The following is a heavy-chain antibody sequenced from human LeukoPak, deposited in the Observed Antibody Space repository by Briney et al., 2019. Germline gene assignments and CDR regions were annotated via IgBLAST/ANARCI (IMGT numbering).Heavy chain of an antibody. CDR3: VVASDALDL. CDR1: GFTFSIYW. J-gene: IGHJ3*01. CDR2: IDSDGRTT. V-gene: IGHV3-74*01. D-gene: IGHD5-12*01. Sequence: GGSLRLSCAASGFTFSIYWMYWVRQAPGKGLVWVSRIDSDGRTTDYADSLRGRFIISRDNSKSTLYLQMDSLKADDTAIYYCVVASDALDLWGQGTTVTVSS.